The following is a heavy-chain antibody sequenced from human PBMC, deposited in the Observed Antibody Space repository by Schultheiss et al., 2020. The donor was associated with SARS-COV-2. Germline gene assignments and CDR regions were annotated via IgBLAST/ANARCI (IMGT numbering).Heavy chain of an antibody. Sequence: ASVKVSCKASGYTFTGYYMHWVRQAPGQGLEWMGIINPSSGSTSYAQKFQGRVTMTRDTSTSTVYMELSSLRSEDTAVYYCASGTYGDYAFDIWGQGTMVTVAS. V-gene: IGHV1-46*01. CDR3: ASGTYGDYAFDI. CDR2: INPSSGST. CDR1: GYTFTGYY. J-gene: IGHJ3*02. D-gene: IGHD4-17*01.